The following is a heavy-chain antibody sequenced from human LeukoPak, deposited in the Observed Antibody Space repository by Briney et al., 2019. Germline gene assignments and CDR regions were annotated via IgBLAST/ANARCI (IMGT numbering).Heavy chain of an antibody. V-gene: IGHV3-23*01. Sequence: PGGSLRLSCAASGFTFSTYAMSWVRQAPGKGLEWVSGITVSGDSTFYADSVKGRFTISRDNSKNTLYLQMNSLRAEDTAVYYCAKDSSGPFDYWGQGTLVTVSS. CDR3: AKDSSGPFDY. J-gene: IGHJ4*02. CDR2: ITVSGDST. CDR1: GFTFSTYA. D-gene: IGHD3-22*01.